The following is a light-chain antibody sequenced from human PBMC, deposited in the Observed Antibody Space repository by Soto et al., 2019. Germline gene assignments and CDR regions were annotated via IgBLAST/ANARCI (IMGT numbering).Light chain of an antibody. CDR3: QQYNDAPWT. J-gene: IGKJ1*01. CDR1: QGISNY. CDR2: AAS. Sequence: DIQMTQSPSSLSASVGDRVTITCRASQGISNYLAWYQQKPGKVPKLLTYAASTLQTGVPSRFSGSGSGTDFTLTISSLHSGDVATYYCQQYNDAPWTFGPGTKVEIK. V-gene: IGKV1-27*01.